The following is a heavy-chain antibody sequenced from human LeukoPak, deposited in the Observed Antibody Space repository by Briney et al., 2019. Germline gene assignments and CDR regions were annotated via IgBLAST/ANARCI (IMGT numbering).Heavy chain of an antibody. CDR3: ARLTIGDYGDRESGFDY. Sequence: SVKVSCKASGGSFSSYAISWVRQAPGQGLEWMGGILPIVNTADYAQKFQGRVTITADESTSTAYMDLSSLRSEDTAVYYCARLTIGDYGDRESGFDYWGQGTLVTVSS. D-gene: IGHD4-17*01. CDR2: ILPIVNTA. J-gene: IGHJ4*02. V-gene: IGHV1-69*13. CDR1: GGSFSSYA.